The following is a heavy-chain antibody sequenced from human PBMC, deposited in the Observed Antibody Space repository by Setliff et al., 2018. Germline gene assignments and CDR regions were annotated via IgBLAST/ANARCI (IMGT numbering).Heavy chain of an antibody. V-gene: IGHV3-7*01. D-gene: IGHD4-17*01. CDR1: GFILSTYW. CDR2: IKQDGSDK. CDR3: ARLRKDYGDYYYFDY. Sequence: GGSLRLSCAASGFILSTYWMSWVRQAPGKGLEWVANIKQDGSDKYYVDSVKGRFTISRDNAKNSLYLQMNSLRAEDTAVYYCARLRKDYGDYYYFDYWGQGTLVTVSS. J-gene: IGHJ4*02.